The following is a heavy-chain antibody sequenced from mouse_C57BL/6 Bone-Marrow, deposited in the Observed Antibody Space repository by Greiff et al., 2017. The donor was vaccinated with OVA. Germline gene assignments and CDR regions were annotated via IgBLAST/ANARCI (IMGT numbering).Heavy chain of an antibody. Sequence: EVKVEESGGGLVKPGGSLKLSCAASGFTFSSYAMSWVRQTPEKRLEWVATISDGGSYTYYPDNVKGRFTISRDNAKNNLYLQMSHLKSEDTAMYYCARDERVLLLPHYAMDYWGQGTSVTVSS. CDR1: GFTFSSYA. D-gene: IGHD1-1*01. V-gene: IGHV5-4*01. CDR3: ARDERVLLLPHYAMDY. CDR2: ISDGGSYT. J-gene: IGHJ4*01.